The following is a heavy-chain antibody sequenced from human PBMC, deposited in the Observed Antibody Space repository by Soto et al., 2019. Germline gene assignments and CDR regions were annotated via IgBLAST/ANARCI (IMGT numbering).Heavy chain of an antibody. J-gene: IGHJ5*02. CDR1: GFTFGDYA. D-gene: IGHD3-10*01. CDR3: TRGRTEDNWFDP. Sequence: GGFLRLSCTASGFTFGDYAMSWVRQAPGKGLEWVGFIRSKAYGGTTEYAASVKGRFTISRDDSKSIAYLQMNSLKTEDTAVYYCTRGRTEDNWFDPWGQGTLVTVSS. V-gene: IGHV3-49*04. CDR2: IRSKAYGGTT.